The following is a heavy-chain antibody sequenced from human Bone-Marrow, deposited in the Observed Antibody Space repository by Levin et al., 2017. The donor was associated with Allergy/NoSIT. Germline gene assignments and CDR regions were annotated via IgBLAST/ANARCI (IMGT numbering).Heavy chain of an antibody. Sequence: GGSLRLSCAASGFTFSGSAMHWVRQASGKGLEWVGRIRSKANSYATAYVASVKGRFTISRDDSKNTAYLQMNSLKTEDTAVDYCTRHGDNIAAAGTDYWGQGTLVTVSS. V-gene: IGHV3-73*01. CDR2: IRSKANSYAT. CDR3: TRHGDNIAAAGTDY. D-gene: IGHD6-13*01. J-gene: IGHJ4*02. CDR1: GFTFSGSA.